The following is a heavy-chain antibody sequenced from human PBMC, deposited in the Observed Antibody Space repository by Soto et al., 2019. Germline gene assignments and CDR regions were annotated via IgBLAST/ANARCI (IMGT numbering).Heavy chain of an antibody. J-gene: IGHJ6*02. D-gene: IGHD3-22*01. CDR2: IYYSGNT. CDR3: ERHNYDGSGYYQYNSGMDV. CDR1: GGSISSSSYY. Sequence: PSETLSLTCTVSGGSISSSSYYWGWIRQPPGKGLEWIGSIYYSGNTYYNPSLKSRVTISVDTAKNQFSLKLSSVTAADTAVYYCERHNYDGSGYYQYNSGMDVWGQGTRVTVSS. V-gene: IGHV4-39*01.